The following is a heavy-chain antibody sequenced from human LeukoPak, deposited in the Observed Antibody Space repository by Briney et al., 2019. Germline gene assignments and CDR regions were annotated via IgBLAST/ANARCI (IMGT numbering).Heavy chain of an antibody. V-gene: IGHV4-4*07. CDR3: ARDVSSWPFFDS. J-gene: IGHJ4*02. Sequence: SETLSLTCTVSGGSIRSQYWSWIRQPAGWGLEWLGRIYASGSTNYSPSLKSRVTMSLDTSKNQFSLKLFSVTAADTAVYFCARDVSSWPFFDSWGQGTQVTVSS. CDR1: GGSIRSQY. D-gene: IGHD6-13*01. CDR2: IYASGST.